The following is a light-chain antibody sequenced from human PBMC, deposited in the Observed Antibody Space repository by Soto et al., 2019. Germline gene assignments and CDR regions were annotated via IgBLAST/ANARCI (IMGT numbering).Light chain of an antibody. CDR2: KAS. V-gene: IGKV1-5*03. J-gene: IGKJ2*01. Sequence: DIQMTQSPTTLSASVGDRVTITCRASQSLSSYLAWYQQKPGKAPKLLIYKASSLESGVPSRFSGSASGTEFTLTISSLQPDDFATYYCQQYNSYSYTFGQGTKLEIK. CDR3: QQYNSYSYT. CDR1: QSLSSY.